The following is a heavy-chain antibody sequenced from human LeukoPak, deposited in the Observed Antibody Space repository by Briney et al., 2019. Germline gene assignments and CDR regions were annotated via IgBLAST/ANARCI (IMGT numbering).Heavy chain of an antibody. CDR1: GYTFTGYY. Sequence: ASVKVSCKASGYTFTGYYMHWVRQAPGQGLEWMGWINPNSGGTNYAQKFQGRVTMTRDTSISTAYMELSRLRSDDTAVYYCARDVGDSSGYYYDWGQGTLVTVSS. CDR2: INPNSGGT. D-gene: IGHD3-22*01. V-gene: IGHV1-2*02. J-gene: IGHJ4*02. CDR3: ARDVGDSSGYYYD.